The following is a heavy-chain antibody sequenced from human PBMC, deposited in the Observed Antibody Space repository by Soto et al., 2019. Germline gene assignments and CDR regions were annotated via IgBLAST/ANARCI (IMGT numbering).Heavy chain of an antibody. D-gene: IGHD1-26*01. Sequence: SVKVSCKASGGTFSSYAISWVRQAPGQGLEWMGGIIPIFGTANYAQKFQGRVTITADESTSTAYMELSSLRSEDTAVYYCAREIGSYYYYYYGMDVWGQGTTVTVSS. CDR2: IIPIFGTA. V-gene: IGHV1-69*13. J-gene: IGHJ6*02. CDR3: AREIGSYYYYYYGMDV. CDR1: GGTFSSYA.